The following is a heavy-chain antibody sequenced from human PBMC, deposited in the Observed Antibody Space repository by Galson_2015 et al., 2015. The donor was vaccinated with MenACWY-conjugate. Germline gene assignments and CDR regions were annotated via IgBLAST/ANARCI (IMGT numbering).Heavy chain of an antibody. CDR2: IDPSDSYT. CDR1: GYSFPSYW. Sequence: QSGAEVKKPGESLRISCKGSGYSFPSYWISWVRQMPGKGLEWMGRIDPSDSYTNYSPSFQGHVTISADKSISTAYLQWSSLKASDTAMYYCARRVAAAGTDYYGMDVWGQGTTVTVSS. CDR3: ARRVAAAGTDYYGMDV. J-gene: IGHJ6*02. D-gene: IGHD6-13*01. V-gene: IGHV5-10-1*01.